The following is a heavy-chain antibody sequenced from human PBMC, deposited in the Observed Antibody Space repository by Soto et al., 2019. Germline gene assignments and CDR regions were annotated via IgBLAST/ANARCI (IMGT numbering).Heavy chain of an antibody. D-gene: IGHD3-3*01. CDR1: GGSISSYY. CDR2: IYYSGST. V-gene: IGHV4-59*12. J-gene: IGHJ4*02. Sequence: SETLSLTCTVSGGSISSYYWSWIRQPPGKGLEWIGYIYYSGSTYYNPSLKSRVTISVDTSKNQFSLKLSSVTAADTAVYYCARVSYDFWSGYPRPYYFDYWGQGTLVTVSS. CDR3: ARVSYDFWSGYPRPYYFDY.